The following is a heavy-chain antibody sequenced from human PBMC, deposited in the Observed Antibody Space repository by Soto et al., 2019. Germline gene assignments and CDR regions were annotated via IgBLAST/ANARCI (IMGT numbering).Heavy chain of an antibody. J-gene: IGHJ4*02. CDR2: SNQSGST. V-gene: IGHV4-34*01. D-gene: IGHD6-6*01. Sequence: SETLSLTCAVYGGPFSGYYWSWIRQPPGKGLEWIGESNQSGSTNYNPSLKSRVTISVDTSKNQFSLKLSSVTAADTAVYYCARGRDIASRLYYFDYWGQGTLVTFSS. CDR3: ARGRDIASRLYYFDY. CDR1: GGPFSGYY.